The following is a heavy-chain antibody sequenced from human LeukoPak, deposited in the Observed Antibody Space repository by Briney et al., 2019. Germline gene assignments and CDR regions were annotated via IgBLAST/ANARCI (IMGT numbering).Heavy chain of an antibody. Sequence: PGGSLRLSCAASGLTFSSYWMSWVRQAPGKGLERVANIKQDGSEKYYVDSVKGRFTISRDNAKNSLYLQMNSLRAEDTAVYYCARGILRITMVRGAIDWGQGTLVTVSS. CDR3: ARGILRITMVRGAID. CDR2: IKQDGSEK. CDR1: GLTFSSYW. J-gene: IGHJ4*02. D-gene: IGHD3-10*01. V-gene: IGHV3-7*01.